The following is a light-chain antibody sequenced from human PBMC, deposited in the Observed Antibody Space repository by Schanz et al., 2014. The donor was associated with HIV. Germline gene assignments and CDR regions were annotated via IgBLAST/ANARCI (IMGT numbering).Light chain of an antibody. CDR2: DAS. Sequence: EIVLTQSPATLSVSPGGRATLSCRASHSVSSNLAWYQQRPGQSPRLVIYDASTRAPGIPARFSGSGSGTEFTLTISRLEPEDFAVYYCQQYNTSPPWTFGQGTKVDFK. J-gene: IGKJ1*01. V-gene: IGKV3-15*01. CDR3: QQYNTSPPWT. CDR1: HSVSSN.